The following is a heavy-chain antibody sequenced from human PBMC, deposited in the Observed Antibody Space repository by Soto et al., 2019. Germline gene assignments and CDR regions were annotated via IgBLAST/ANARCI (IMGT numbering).Heavy chain of an antibody. D-gene: IGHD3-10*01. V-gene: IGHV4-34*01. CDR3: AREYYYGSGRYYRGIYYYYYGMDV. Sequence: SEPLSLTCAVYGGSFSGYYWSWIRQPPGKGLEWIGEINHSGSTNYNPSLKSRVTISVDTSKNQFSLKLSSVTAADTAVYYCAREYYYGSGRYYRGIYYYYYGMDVWGQGTTVTVSS. CDR1: GGSFSGYY. J-gene: IGHJ6*02. CDR2: INHSGST.